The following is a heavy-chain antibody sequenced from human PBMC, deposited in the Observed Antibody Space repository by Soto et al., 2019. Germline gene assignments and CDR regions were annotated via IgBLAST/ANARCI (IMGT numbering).Heavy chain of an antibody. CDR2: ISYDGNKK. V-gene: IGHV3-30*01. D-gene: IGHD6-19*01. CDR3: ARSVAVAPLDS. J-gene: IGHJ5*01. Sequence: GSLGLSCAASGFTLSSYSMHWVRQAPGKGLEWVALISYDGNKKFYEDSVKGRFNISRDTSKNSLYLQMNSLRLEDTAIYYCARSVAVAPLDSWGHGTLVTVSS. CDR1: GFTLSSYS.